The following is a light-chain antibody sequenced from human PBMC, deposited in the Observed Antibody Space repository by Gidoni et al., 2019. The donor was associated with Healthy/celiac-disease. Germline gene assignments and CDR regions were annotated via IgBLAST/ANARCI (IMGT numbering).Light chain of an antibody. Sequence: QSVLTQPPSASGTPGQRVTISCAGSSPNIGSNTVNLYQQLPGTAPKRLIYSNNQRPSGVPDRFSGSKSGTSASLAISGLQSEDEANYYCAAWDDSLNAWVFGGGTKLTVL. CDR1: SPNIGSNT. V-gene: IGLV1-44*01. CDR2: SNN. J-gene: IGLJ3*02. CDR3: AAWDDSLNAWV.